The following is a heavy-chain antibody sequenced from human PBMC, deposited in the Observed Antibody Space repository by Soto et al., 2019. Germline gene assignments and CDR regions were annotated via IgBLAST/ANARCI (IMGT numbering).Heavy chain of an antibody. CDR2: IIPIFGTA. CDR1: GGTFSSYA. CDR3: AILLKAAAGTRWNGMDV. J-gene: IGHJ6*02. D-gene: IGHD6-13*01. Sequence: QVQLVQSGAEVKKPGSSVKVSCKASGGTFSSYAISWVRQAPGQGLEWMGGIIPIFGTANYAQKFQGRVTITADESTSTAYMELSSRRSEDTAVYYCAILLKAAAGTRWNGMDVWGQGTTVTVSS. V-gene: IGHV1-69*01.